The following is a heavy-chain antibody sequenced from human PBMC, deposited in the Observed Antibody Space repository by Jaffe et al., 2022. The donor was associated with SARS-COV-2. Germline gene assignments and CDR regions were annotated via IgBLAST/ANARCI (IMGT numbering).Heavy chain of an antibody. J-gene: IGHJ4*02. CDR2: ISWDGGST. Sequence: EVQLVESGGVVVQPGGSLRLSCAASGFTFDDYTMHWVRQAPGKGLEWVSLISWDGGSTYYADSVKGRFTISRDNSKNSLYLQMNSLRTEDTALYYCAKGLSGWKKYYFDYWGQGTLVTVSS. CDR3: AKGLSGWKKYYFDY. V-gene: IGHV3-43*01. D-gene: IGHD6-19*01. CDR1: GFTFDDYT.